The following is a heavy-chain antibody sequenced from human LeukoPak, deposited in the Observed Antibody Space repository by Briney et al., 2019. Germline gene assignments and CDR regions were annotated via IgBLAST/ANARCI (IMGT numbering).Heavy chain of an antibody. Sequence: SETLSLTCTVSGASLSRYYWTWIRQPPGKGLEWIGYIHYSGGTNYNASLKRRLAISVDTSKNQISMKLTSVTAADTAVYYCATYSDSDYTVFDSWGQGTLVSVSS. J-gene: IGHJ4*02. CDR2: IHYSGGT. D-gene: IGHD1-26*01. CDR3: ATYSDSDYTVFDS. V-gene: IGHV4-59*01. CDR1: GASLSRYY.